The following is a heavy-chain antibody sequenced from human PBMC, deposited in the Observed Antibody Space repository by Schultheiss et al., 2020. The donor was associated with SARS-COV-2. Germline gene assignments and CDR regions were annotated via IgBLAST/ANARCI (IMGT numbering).Heavy chain of an antibody. CDR2: TYYRSKWHI. D-gene: IGHD1-26*01. CDR3: ARGVGYYFDY. CDR1: GDSVSRNTSA. Sequence: SQTLSLTCAISGDSVSRNTSAWNWIRQSPSRGLEWLGRTYYRSKWHIDYAESVKSRITIDPDTSKNQFSLQLNSVTPEDTAVYYCARGVGYYFDYWGQGTLVTVSS. V-gene: IGHV6-1*01. J-gene: IGHJ4*02.